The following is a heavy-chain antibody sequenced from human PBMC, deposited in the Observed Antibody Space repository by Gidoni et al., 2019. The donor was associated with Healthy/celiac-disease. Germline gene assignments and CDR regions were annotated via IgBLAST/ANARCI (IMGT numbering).Heavy chain of an antibody. CDR3: ARIRGRDSSGWPPHDAFDI. CDR1: GFSLSNARMA. CDR2: IFSNDEK. J-gene: IGHJ3*02. V-gene: IGHV2-26*01. Sequence: QVTLTASGPVLVKPPETLTLTCTVSGFSLSNARMAVSWIRQPPGKALEWLAHIFSNDEKSYSTSLKSRLTSSKDTSKSQVVLTMTNMDHVDTATYYCARIRGRDSSGWPPHDAFDIWGQGTMVTVSS. D-gene: IGHD6-19*01.